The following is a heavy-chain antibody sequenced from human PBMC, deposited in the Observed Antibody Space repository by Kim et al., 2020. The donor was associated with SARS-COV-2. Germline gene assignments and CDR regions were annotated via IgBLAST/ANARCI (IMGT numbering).Heavy chain of an antibody. CDR1: GFTFTNAW. Sequence: GGSLRLSCAASGFTFTNAWMSWVRQAPGKGLEWVGRIKSQTDGGTTDYAAPVKGRFTISRDDSKKTIYLQMNSLKTEDTALYYCTTAATGVVPASIGYYYNGMDVWGQGTTVTVSS. CDR2: IKSQTDGGTT. D-gene: IGHD2-2*01. V-gene: IGHV3-15*01. CDR3: TTAATGVVPASIGYYYNGMDV. J-gene: IGHJ6*02.